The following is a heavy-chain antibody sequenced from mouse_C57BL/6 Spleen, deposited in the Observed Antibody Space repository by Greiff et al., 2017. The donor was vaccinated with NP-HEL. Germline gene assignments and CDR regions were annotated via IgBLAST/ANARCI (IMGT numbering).Heavy chain of an antibody. Sequence: QVQLQQPGAELVKPGASVKVSCKASGYTFTSYWMHWVKQRPGQGLEWIGRIHPSDSDTNCNQKFKGKATLTVDKSSSTAYMQLSSLTSEDSAVYYCAPSTGTPYYFDYWGQGTTLTVSS. D-gene: IGHD4-1*02. CDR1: GYTFTSYW. CDR3: APSTGTPYYFDY. V-gene: IGHV1-74*01. CDR2: IHPSDSDT. J-gene: IGHJ2*01.